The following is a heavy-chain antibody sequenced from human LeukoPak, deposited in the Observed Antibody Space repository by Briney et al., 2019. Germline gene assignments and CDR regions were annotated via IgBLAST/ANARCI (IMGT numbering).Heavy chain of an antibody. J-gene: IGHJ3*02. V-gene: IGHV3-23*01. D-gene: IGHD3-3*01. CDR1: GFTFSSYA. CDR3: AKFHYDFWSGYYISPDAFDI. Sequence: GSLLLSCAASGFTFSSYAMSWVRQAPGKGLEWVSVISGSGASTYYADSVKGRFTISRDNSRNTLYLQMDSLRAEDTAVYYCAKFHYDFWSGYYISPDAFDIWGQGAMVTVSS. CDR2: ISGSGAST.